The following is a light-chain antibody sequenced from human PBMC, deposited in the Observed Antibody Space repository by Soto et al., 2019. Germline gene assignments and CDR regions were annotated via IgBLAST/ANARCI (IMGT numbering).Light chain of an antibody. CDR2: AAS. CDR3: QQGYRTPFT. J-gene: IGKJ3*01. Sequence: DIQMTQSPSSLSASVGDRVTITCRASASVSSKLNWYQQKPGKAPALLISAASRLHSGVPSRFSGSGSGTDFTLTISSLQHEDFASYYCQQGYRTPFTFGPGTKVDIK. CDR1: ASVSSK. V-gene: IGKV1-39*01.